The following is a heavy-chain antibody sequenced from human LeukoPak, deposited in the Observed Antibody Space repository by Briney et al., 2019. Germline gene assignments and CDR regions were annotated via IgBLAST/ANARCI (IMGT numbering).Heavy chain of an antibody. CDR1: EFSVSHNY. V-gene: IGHV3-33*08. J-gene: IGHJ4*02. CDR3: ARESSGSYYDY. D-gene: IGHD1-26*01. Sequence: PGGSLRLSCAASEFSVSHNYMSWVRQAPGKGLEWVAVIWYDGSNKYYADSVKGRFTISRDNSKNTLYLQMNSLRAEDTAVYYCARESSGSYYDYWGQGTLVTVSS. CDR2: IWYDGSNK.